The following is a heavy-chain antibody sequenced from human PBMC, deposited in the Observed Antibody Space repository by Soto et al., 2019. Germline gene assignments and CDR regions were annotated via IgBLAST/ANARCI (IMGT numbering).Heavy chain of an antibody. D-gene: IGHD3-16*01. V-gene: IGHV3-23*01. Sequence: GGSLRLSCAASGFTFSSYAMGWVRQAPGKGLEWVSAISGSGGSTYYADSVKGRFTISRDNSKNTLYLQMNSLRAEDTAVYYCAKDFTFGGMVLDYWGQGTLVTVSS. CDR1: GFTFSSYA. CDR3: AKDFTFGGMVLDY. J-gene: IGHJ4*02. CDR2: ISGSGGST.